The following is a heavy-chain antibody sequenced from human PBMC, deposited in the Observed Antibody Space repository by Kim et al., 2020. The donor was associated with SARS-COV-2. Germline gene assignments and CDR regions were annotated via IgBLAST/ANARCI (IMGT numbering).Heavy chain of an antibody. CDR2: IDPSDSYT. D-gene: IGHD3-10*01. CDR3: ARDVLLWFGELSFHGSFDY. CDR1: GYSFTSYW. J-gene: IGHJ4*02. V-gene: IGHV5-10-1*01. Sequence: GESLKISCKGSGYSFTSYWISWVRQMPGKGLEWMGRIDPSDSYTNYSPSFQGHVTVSADKSISTAYLQWSSLKASDTAMYYCARDVLLWFGELSFHGSFDYWGQGTLVTVSS.